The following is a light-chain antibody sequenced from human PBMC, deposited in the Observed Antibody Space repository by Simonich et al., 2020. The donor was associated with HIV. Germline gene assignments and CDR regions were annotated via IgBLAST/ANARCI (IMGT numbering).Light chain of an antibody. V-gene: IGLV4-69*01. Sequence: QLVLTQSPSASASLGASVRLPCTLSSGHSRYDIAWHQQQPEKGPRFCMRVDSDGSHSKGDGIPDRFSGSSYGAERYLTISSLESEDEADYYCQTWGAGAGANWVFGGGTKLTVL. CDR3: QTWGAGAGANWV. J-gene: IGLJ3*02. CDR2: VDSDGSH. CDR1: SGHSRYD.